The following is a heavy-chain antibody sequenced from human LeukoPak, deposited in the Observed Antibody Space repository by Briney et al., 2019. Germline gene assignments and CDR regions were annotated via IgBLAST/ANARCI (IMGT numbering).Heavy chain of an antibody. CDR3: AREGGSSYYFDY. CDR1: GFTFSSYW. Sequence: GGSLRLSCAASGFTFSSYWMHWVRQAPGKGLVWVSRINSDESNTRYADSVKGRFTISRDNAKNTLYLQMNSLRAEDTAVYYCAREGGSSYYFDYWGQGTQVTVSS. CDR2: INSDESNT. V-gene: IGHV3-74*01. J-gene: IGHJ4*02. D-gene: IGHD6-6*01.